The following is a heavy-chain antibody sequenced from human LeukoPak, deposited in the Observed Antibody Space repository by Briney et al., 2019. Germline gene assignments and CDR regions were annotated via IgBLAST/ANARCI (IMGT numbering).Heavy chain of an antibody. V-gene: IGHV4-59*11. J-gene: IGHJ5*02. CDR3: ARVRYYDFWSGYYGRNWFDP. Sequence: SETLSLTCTVSGGSISSHYWSWFRQPPGKGLEWIGFIYCSGSTNYNPSPKSRVTISVDTSKNQFSLKLSSVTAADTAVYYCARVRYYDFWSGYYGRNWFDPWGQGTLVTVSS. CDR1: GGSISSHY. CDR2: IYCSGST. D-gene: IGHD3-3*01.